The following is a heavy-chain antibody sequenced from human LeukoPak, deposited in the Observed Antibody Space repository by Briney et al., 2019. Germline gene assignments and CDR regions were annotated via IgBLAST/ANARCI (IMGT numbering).Heavy chain of an antibody. CDR3: ARGAVTIYFPYYYYGMDV. J-gene: IGHJ6*02. Sequence: GSLRLSCAASGFTFSSYWMSWVRQAPGKGLEWVANIKQDGSEKYYVDSVKGRFTISRDNAKNSLYLQMNSLRAEDTAVYYCARGAVTIYFPYYYYGMDVWGQGTTVTVS. V-gene: IGHV3-7*01. CDR2: IKQDGSEK. D-gene: IGHD4-11*01. CDR1: GFTFSSYW.